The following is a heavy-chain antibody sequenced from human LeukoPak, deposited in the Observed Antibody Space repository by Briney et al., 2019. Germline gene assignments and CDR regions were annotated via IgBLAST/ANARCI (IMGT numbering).Heavy chain of an antibody. D-gene: IGHD3-9*01. J-gene: IGHJ4*02. CDR1: GFTFSSYA. V-gene: IGHV3-30*04. CDR3: ARDGRLLYFDRSLSGSSGPFDH. Sequence: PGRSLRLSCAASGFTFSSYAMHWVRQAPGKGLEWVAVITHDGSNKYHADSVKGRFTISRDKSQETLYLQMNSLRAEDTAVYYCARDGRLLYFDRSLSGSSGPFDHWGQGTLVTVSS. CDR2: ITHDGSNK.